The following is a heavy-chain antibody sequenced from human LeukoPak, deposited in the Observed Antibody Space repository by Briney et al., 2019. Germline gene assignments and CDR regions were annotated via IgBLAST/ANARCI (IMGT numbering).Heavy chain of an antibody. D-gene: IGHD3-9*01. J-gene: IGHJ4*02. Sequence: ASVKVSCKASGYTFTGYYMHWVRQAPGQGLEWMGWINPNSGGTNYAQKFQGRVTMTRDTSNSTAYMELSRLRSDDTAVYYCARDYDILTGYYSFDYWGQGTLVTVSS. CDR3: ARDYDILTGYYSFDY. V-gene: IGHV1-2*02. CDR1: GYTFTGYY. CDR2: INPNSGGT.